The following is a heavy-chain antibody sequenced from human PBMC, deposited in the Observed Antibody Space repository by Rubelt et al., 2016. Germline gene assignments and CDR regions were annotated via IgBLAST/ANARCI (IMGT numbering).Heavy chain of an antibody. J-gene: IGHJ5*02. CDR2: ISGSGGAT. D-gene: IGHD6-19*01. CDR3: AKDPTAVAGTNWFDP. CDR1: GFTFSSYA. Sequence: GGGLVQPGGSLRLSCAASGFTFSSYAMTWVRQAPGKGLEWVSAISGSGGATYYADSVKGRFTISRDNSKNTLFLQMNSLRAEDTAVYYCAKDPTAVAGTNWFDPWGQGTLVTVSS. V-gene: IGHV3-23*01.